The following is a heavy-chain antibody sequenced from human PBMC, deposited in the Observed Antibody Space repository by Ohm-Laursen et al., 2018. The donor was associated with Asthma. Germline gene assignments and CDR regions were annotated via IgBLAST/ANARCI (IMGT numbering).Heavy chain of an antibody. J-gene: IGHJ4*02. CDR1: GYTFTSYY. D-gene: IGHD6-13*01. CDR2: INPSGGST. Sequence: ASVKVSCKASGYTFTSYYMHWVRQAPGQGLEWMGIINPSGGSTSYAQKFQGRVTMTRDTSTSTVYMELSSLRSEDTAVYYCARTKSIAAAGRARGFDYWGQGTLVTVSS. V-gene: IGHV1-46*01. CDR3: ARTKSIAAAGRARGFDY.